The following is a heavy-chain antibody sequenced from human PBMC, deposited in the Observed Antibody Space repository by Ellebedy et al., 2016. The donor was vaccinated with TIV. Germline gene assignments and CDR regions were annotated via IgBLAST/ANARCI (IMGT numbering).Heavy chain of an antibody. D-gene: IGHD2-15*01. CDR2: IRSTGSDK. CDR1: GFTFSNYN. J-gene: IGHJ4*02. V-gene: IGHV3-21*06. CDR3: ARGRSTPDS. Sequence: GESLKISCVASGFTFSNYNMNWVRQSPGKGLEWVSSIRSTGSDKYYAESVKGRFTISRDHAQNTLFLQMNSLRGEDTAVYYCARGRSTPDSWGQGTLVIVSS.